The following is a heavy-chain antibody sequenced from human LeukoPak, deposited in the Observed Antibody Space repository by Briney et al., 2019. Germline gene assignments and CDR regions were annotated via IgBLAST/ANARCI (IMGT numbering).Heavy chain of an antibody. D-gene: IGHD1-1*01. Sequence: SETLSLTCTVSGGSISSYYWSWIRQPPGKGLEWIGYIYYSGSTNYNPSLKSRVTISVDTSKNQFSLKLSSVTAADTAVYYCARDAGNGAYWYFDLWGRGTLVTVSS. CDR2: IYYSGST. J-gene: IGHJ2*01. CDR1: GGSISSYY. CDR3: ARDAGNGAYWYFDL. V-gene: IGHV4-59*01.